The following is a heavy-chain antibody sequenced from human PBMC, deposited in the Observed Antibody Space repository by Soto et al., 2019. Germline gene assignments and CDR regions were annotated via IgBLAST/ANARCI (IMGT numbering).Heavy chain of an antibody. D-gene: IGHD6-13*01. CDR2: INAGNGNT. CDR1: GYTFTSYA. CDR3: AGWAAGFDY. V-gene: IGHV1-3*05. Sequence: QVQLVQSGAEEKKPGASVKVSCKASGYTFTSYAMHWVRQAPGQRLEWMGWINAGNGNTKYSQKFQGRVTITRDTSATTTNMELSSLRSDDTAVYYCAGWAAGFDYWGQRTLVTVSS. J-gene: IGHJ4*02.